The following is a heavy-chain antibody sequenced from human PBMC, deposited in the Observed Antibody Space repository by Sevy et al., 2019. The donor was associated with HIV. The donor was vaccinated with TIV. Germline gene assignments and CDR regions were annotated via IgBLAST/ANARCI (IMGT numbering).Heavy chain of an antibody. V-gene: IGHV3-21*01. D-gene: IGHD2-2*01. J-gene: IGHJ4*02. Sequence: GGSLRLSCAASGFTFSSYTMNWVRQAPGKGLEWVSSISSSSTYIYYADSLKGRFTISRDNAKNSVYPQMNSLRAEDTAVYYCARDGGCTSTSCLLYFDYWGQGTLVTVSS. CDR2: ISSSSTYI. CDR3: ARDGGCTSTSCLLYFDY. CDR1: GFTFSSYT.